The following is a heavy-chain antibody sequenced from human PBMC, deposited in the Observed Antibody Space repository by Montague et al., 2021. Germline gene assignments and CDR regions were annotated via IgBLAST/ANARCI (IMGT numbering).Heavy chain of an antibody. D-gene: IGHD2-2*03. CDR3: ASWMH. CDR1: GGSISGNH. V-gene: IGHV4-59*01. CDR2: IYHTGSS. J-gene: IGHJ4*02. Sequence: SETLSLTCSVSGGSISGNHWRWVRQPPGKGLQWIGLIYHTGSSVYNPSLSGRVAMTLDTSSNHFSLTIFSVTAADTAVYYCASWMHWGQGKLVTVSS.